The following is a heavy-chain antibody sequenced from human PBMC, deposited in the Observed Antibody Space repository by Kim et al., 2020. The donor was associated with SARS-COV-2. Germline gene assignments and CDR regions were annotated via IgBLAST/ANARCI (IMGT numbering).Heavy chain of an antibody. V-gene: IGHV3-21*01. Sequence: GGSLRLSCVVSGFTFSTYNMNWVRQAPGKGLEWVSAISSSSSDIYYADAVKGRCTISRDNAKNSLYLQMNSLRAEDTAVYYCARDYSPYDYESSVDRHYWYFDLWGRGTLVTVSS. D-gene: IGHD3-22*01. CDR2: ISSSSSDI. J-gene: IGHJ2*01. CDR3: ARDYSPYDYESSVDRHYWYFDL. CDR1: GFTFSTYN.